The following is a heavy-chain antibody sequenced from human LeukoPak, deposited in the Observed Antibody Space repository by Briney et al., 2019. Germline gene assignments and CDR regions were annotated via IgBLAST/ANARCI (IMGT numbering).Heavy chain of an antibody. D-gene: IGHD6-13*01. CDR3: ARGPQYSSPPLRWFDP. J-gene: IGHJ5*02. CDR1: GFNVNNNY. V-gene: IGHV3-66*01. CDR2: IYSGGST. Sequence: GGSLRLSCAASGFNVNNNYMNWVRQAPGKGLEWVSVIYSGGSTYYADSVKGRFTISRDISNNTLYLQINSLRAEDTAVYYCARGPQYSSPPLRWFDPWGQGTLVTVSS.